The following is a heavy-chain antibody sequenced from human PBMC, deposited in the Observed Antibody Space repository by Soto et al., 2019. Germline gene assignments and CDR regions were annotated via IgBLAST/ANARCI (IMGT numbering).Heavy chain of an antibody. D-gene: IGHD2-21*01. Sequence: QVQLVQSGAEVKKPGASVKVSCKASGYTFTSYGISWVRQAPGQGLEWMGWMSAYNGNTNYAQKLQGRVTTSTDTSTSTAYLELRTLRSDDTAVYYCARDAASRPVISHEQRSDAFDIWGQGTMVTVSS. CDR3: ARDAASRPVISHEQRSDAFDI. J-gene: IGHJ3*02. V-gene: IGHV1-18*01. CDR1: GYTFTSYG. CDR2: MSAYNGNT.